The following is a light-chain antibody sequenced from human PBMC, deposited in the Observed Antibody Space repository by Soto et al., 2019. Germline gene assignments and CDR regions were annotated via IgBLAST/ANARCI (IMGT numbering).Light chain of an antibody. CDR3: QQYYSAPRT. CDR2: WAS. CDR1: QSVLYSSNDKNY. J-gene: IGKJ1*01. Sequence: DIVMTQSPDSLAVSLGERATINCKSNQSVLYSSNDKNYLAWFQQKPGQPPKLLIYWASTREPGVPDRFSGSGSGTDFTLTVSSLQAEDVAVYYCQQYYSAPRTFGQGTKVEIK. V-gene: IGKV4-1*01.